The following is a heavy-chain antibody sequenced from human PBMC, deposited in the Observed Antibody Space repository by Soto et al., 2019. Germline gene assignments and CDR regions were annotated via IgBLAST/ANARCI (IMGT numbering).Heavy chain of an antibody. CDR2: ISYDGSIK. J-gene: IGHJ4*02. CDR3: ARPGRGWLYYSDS. V-gene: IGHV3-30*03. Sequence: QVQLVESGGGVVQPGRSLRLSCEASGFPFSNYGMHWVRQAPGKGLEWVAVISYDGSIKHYADSVRGRFTVSRDNSKNTLYLEMNSLRAEDTALYYCARPGRGWLYYSDSWGQGTLVTVSS. CDR1: GFPFSNYG. D-gene: IGHD6-19*01.